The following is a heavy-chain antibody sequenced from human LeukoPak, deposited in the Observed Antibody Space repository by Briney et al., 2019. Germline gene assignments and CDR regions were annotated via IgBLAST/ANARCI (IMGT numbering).Heavy chain of an antibody. J-gene: IGHJ4*02. V-gene: IGHV3-23*01. CDR1: GFTFSSYA. CDR3: AKYYDSSGYPGTFDY. Sequence: GGSLRLSCAASGFTFSSYAMSWVRQAPGKGLEWVSAISGSGGSTYYADSVKGRFTISRDNSKNTLYLQMNSLRAGDTAVYYCAKYYDSSGYPGTFDYWGQGTLVTVSS. D-gene: IGHD3-22*01. CDR2: ISGSGGST.